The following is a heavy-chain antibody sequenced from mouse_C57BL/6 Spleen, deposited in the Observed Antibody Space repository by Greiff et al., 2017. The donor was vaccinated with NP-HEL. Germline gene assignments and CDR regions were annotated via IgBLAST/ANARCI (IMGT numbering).Heavy chain of an antibody. V-gene: IGHV1-53*01. J-gene: IGHJ3*01. CDR2: INPSNGGT. CDR3: ARSFSIYYDYAWFAY. Sequence: QVQLKQPGTELVKPGASVKLSCKASGYTFTSYWMHWVKQRPGQGLEWIGNINPSNGGTNYNEKFKSKATLTVDKSSSTAYMQLSSLTSEDSAVYYCARSFSIYYDYAWFAYWGQGTLVTVSA. CDR1: GYTFTSYW. D-gene: IGHD2-4*01.